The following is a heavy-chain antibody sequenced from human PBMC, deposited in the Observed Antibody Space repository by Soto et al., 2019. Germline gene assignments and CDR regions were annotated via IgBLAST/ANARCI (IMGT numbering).Heavy chain of an antibody. CDR3: ARDRVATSDFLSAYQTFDF. V-gene: IGHV1-3*01. CDR1: GGTFSSYA. CDR2: IHAGNANI. J-gene: IGHJ4*02. D-gene: IGHD3-3*01. Sequence: ASVKVSCKASGGTFSSYAISWVRQAPGQGLEWMGGIHAGNANIKYLEKLEGRVTFTRDTSATTAYLELRNLRSEDTAVYYCARDRVATSDFLSAYQTFDFWGQGTLVTVSS.